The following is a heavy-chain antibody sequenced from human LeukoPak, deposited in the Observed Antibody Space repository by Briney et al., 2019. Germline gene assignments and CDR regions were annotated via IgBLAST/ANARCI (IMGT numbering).Heavy chain of an antibody. D-gene: IGHD3-10*01. CDR3: ARVLLLCFGELFMSDFDY. V-gene: IGHV1-18*01. Sequence: ASVPVGFTSSAYSFTIYGISLMRQAQGQGREWCGWRGAYNSNKNNTQKLQGRVTMTTDTTTSTAYRELRSLRSDDTAVYSCARVLLLCFGELFMSDFDYWGQGTLVTVSS. CDR1: AYSFTIYG. CDR2: RGAYNSNK. J-gene: IGHJ4*02.